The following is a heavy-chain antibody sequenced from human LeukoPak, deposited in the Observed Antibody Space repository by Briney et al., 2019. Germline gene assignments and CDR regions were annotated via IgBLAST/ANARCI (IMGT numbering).Heavy chain of an antibody. Sequence: PGGSLRLSCEASGVTFDDYGMHWVRQAPGKGLEWVSTISWNSASVGYVDSVKGRFTISRDNAKKTLYLQMNSLRPEDTALYYCAKDYGYSSSWYDYWGQGTLVTVSS. CDR1: GVTFDDYG. CDR3: AKDYGYSSSWYDY. CDR2: ISWNSASV. D-gene: IGHD6-13*01. J-gene: IGHJ4*02. V-gene: IGHV3-9*01.